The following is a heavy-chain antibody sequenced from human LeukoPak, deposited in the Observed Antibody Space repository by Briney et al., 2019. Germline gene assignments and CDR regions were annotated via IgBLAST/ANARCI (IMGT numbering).Heavy chain of an antibody. Sequence: GGSLRLSCAASGFTFRKFDMHWVRQATGKGLEWVSGISSSGDTFYQDSVKSRFTISRENGENSLFLQLNSLRTGDTAVYYCVRALYNSGQFDPWGQGTLVTVSS. CDR3: VRALYNSGQFDP. CDR2: ISSSGDT. J-gene: IGHJ5*02. V-gene: IGHV3-13*04. CDR1: GFTFRKFD. D-gene: IGHD5-12*01.